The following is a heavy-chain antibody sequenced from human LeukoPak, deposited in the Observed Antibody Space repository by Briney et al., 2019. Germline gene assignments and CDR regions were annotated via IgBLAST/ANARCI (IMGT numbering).Heavy chain of an antibody. J-gene: IGHJ4*02. V-gene: IGHV4-34*01. CDR2: INHSGST. CDR3: ARGRTPYYYDSSGYKYYFDY. D-gene: IGHD3-22*01. Sequence: SETLSLTCAVYGGSFSGYYWSWIRQPPGKGLEWMGEINHSGSTNYNPSLKSRVTISVDTSKNQFSLQLSSVTAADTAVYYCARGRTPYYYDSSGYKYYFDYWGQGTLVTVSS. CDR1: GGSFSGYY.